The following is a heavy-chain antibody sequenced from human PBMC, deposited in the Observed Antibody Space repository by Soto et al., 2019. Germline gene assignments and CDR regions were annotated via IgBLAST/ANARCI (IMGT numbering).Heavy chain of an antibody. CDR3: ARDELGIGYYYGTDV. D-gene: IGHD7-27*01. Sequence: SETLSLTCAVSGGSISSGGYSWSWIRQPPGKGLEWIGYIYHSGSTYYNPSLKSRVTISVDRSKNQFSLKLSSVTAADTAVYYCARDELGIGYYYGTDVWGQGTTVTVSS. CDR2: IYHSGST. J-gene: IGHJ6*02. CDR1: GGSISSGGYS. V-gene: IGHV4-30-2*01.